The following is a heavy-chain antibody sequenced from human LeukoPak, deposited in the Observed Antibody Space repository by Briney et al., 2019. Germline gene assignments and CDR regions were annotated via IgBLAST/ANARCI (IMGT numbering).Heavy chain of an antibody. CDR3: ARRDSPSMFDY. CDR2: IHYSGRT. D-gene: IGHD2-21*01. V-gene: IGHV4-39*01. CDR1: GGSISSSDHY. J-gene: IGHJ4*02. Sequence: PSETLSLTCLVSGGSISSSDHYWGWIRQPPGKGLEWIGSIHYSGRTSYNPSLKSRVTISIDASKNQFSLRLNSVTAADAAVYYCARRDSPSMFDYWGQGTLVTVSS.